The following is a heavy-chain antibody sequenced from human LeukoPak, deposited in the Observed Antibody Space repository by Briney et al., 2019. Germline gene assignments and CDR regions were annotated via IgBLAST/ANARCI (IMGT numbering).Heavy chain of an antibody. V-gene: IGHV3-7*01. CDR3: ARRGIAAQQCFDY. CDR1: GFTFSGYS. CDR2: IKQDGSEK. J-gene: IGHJ4*02. Sequence: GGSLRLSCAASGFTFSGYSMNCVRQAPGKGLEWVANIKQDGSEKYYVDSVKGRFTISRDNAKNSLYLQMNSLRAEDTAVYYCARRGIAAQQCFDYWGQGTLVTVSS. D-gene: IGHD6-13*01.